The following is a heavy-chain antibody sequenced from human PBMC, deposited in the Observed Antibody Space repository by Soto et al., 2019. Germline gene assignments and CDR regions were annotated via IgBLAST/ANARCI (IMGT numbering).Heavy chain of an antibody. Sequence: SETLSLTCSVSGSSFSNFYWSWIRQPAGKGLEWIGRIYTSGATSYNPSLKSRVRMSVDTSQSQMSLSLTSVTAADTTVYYCARGGIQLSYAFDYWGQGILVTVSS. D-gene: IGHD3-10*01. CDR1: GSSFSNFY. J-gene: IGHJ4*02. V-gene: IGHV4-4*07. CDR3: ARGGIQLSYAFDY. CDR2: IYTSGAT.